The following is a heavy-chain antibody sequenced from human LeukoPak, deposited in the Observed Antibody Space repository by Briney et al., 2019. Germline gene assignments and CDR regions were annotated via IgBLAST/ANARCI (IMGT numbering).Heavy chain of an antibody. CDR3: AKGIAVAGSGYDS. CDR1: AFIFSGHW. CDR2: ISGSGDKT. Sequence: GGSLRLSCEGSAFIFSGHWMNWVRQAPGKGLEWVSGISGSGDKTDNADSVKGRFSISRDNSKNTLSLQMNSLRAEDTAVYYCAKGIAVAGSGYDSWGQGTLVTVSS. V-gene: IGHV3-23*01. D-gene: IGHD6-19*01. J-gene: IGHJ5*02.